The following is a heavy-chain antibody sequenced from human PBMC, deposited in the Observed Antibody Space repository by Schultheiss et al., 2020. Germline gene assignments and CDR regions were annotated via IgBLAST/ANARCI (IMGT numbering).Heavy chain of an antibody. V-gene: IGHV4-59*01. CDR1: GGSFSSYY. J-gene: IGHJ6*02. CDR2: IYYSGST. D-gene: IGHD1-26*01. Sequence: SETLSLTCTVSGGSFSSYYWSWIRQPPGKGLEWIGYIYYSGSTNYNPSLKSRVTISVDTSRNQFSLRLSSVTAADTAVYYCARDRGSYPVYHYYGMDVWGQGTTVTVSS. CDR3: ARDRGSYPVYHYYGMDV.